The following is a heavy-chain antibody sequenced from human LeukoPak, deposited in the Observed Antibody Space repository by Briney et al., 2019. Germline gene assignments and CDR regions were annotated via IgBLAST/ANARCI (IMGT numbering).Heavy chain of an antibody. CDR1: GFTFSSYA. CDR3: AKAYLWFGELSEFDY. D-gene: IGHD3-10*01. Sequence: PGGSLRLSCAASGFTFSSYAMSWVRQAPGKGLEWVSAISGSGGSTNYADSVKGRFTISRDNSKNTLYLQMNSLRAEDTAVYYCAKAYLWFGELSEFDYWGQGTLVTVSS. CDR2: ISGSGGST. V-gene: IGHV3-23*01. J-gene: IGHJ4*02.